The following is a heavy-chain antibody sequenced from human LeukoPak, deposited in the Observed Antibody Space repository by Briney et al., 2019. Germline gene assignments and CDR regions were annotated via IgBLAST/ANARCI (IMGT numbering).Heavy chain of an antibody. V-gene: IGHV3-53*01. J-gene: IGHJ4*02. CDR1: GLTVSSNH. Sequence: GGSLRLSCAASGLTVSSNHMAWVRQAPGKGLEWVSVIYTGGITYYADSVQGRFSISRDNSKNTVYLQMNNLRVEDTALYYCARDHAPAGWGLDYWGQGTLVTVSP. CDR3: ARDHAPAGWGLDY. D-gene: IGHD6-13*01. CDR2: IYTGGIT.